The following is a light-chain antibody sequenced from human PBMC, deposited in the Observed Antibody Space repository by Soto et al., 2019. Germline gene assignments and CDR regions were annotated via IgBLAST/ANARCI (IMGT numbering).Light chain of an antibody. CDR1: LGLASSY. V-gene: IGKV3D-7*01. CDR2: AES. J-gene: IGKJ1*01. CDR3: QQDMNYPWT. Sequence: ASLGLASSYSGWYQQKPGQPPRLLFYAESKRATGIPPRFSGSGSGTDFTLAISSLQTEDSATYDCQQDMNYPWTLGEG.